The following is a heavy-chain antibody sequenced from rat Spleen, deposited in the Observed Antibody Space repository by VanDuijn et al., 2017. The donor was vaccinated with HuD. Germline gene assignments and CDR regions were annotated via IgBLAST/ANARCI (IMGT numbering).Heavy chain of an antibody. J-gene: IGHJ2*01. V-gene: IGHV5-31*01. D-gene: IGHD3-1*01. CDR3: TRSPLLGAHFDY. CDR2: ITSTGGST. Sequence: EVQLVESDGGLTQPGRSLKLSCVASGFTFNNYWMTWIRQAPGKGLEWVASITSTGGSTYYLDSVKGRFTISRDNAKSTLCLQMNSLRSEDTATYDCTRSPLLGAHFDYWGQGVMVTVSS. CDR1: GFTFNNYW.